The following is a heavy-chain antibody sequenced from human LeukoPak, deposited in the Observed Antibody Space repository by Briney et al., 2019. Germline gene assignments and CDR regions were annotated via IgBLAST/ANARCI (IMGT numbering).Heavy chain of an antibody. CDR1: GFSVSTYY. CDR2: MYSGGIT. Sequence: GGSLRLSCAASGFSVSTYYMNWVRQAPGKRLEWVSIMYSGGITHYADSVQGRFTVSRDPSKNSLFLQMNRLRAEDTAVYYCARSQLGGIYYFDLWGQGTLVTVFS. V-gene: IGHV3-53*01. D-gene: IGHD5-18*01. CDR3: ARSQLGGIYYFDL. J-gene: IGHJ4*02.